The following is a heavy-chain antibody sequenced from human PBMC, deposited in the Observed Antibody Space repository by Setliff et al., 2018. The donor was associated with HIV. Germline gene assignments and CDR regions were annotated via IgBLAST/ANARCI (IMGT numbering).Heavy chain of an antibody. CDR3: ARYGEFHYYYYYYMDV. V-gene: IGHV4-61*09. CDR1: GGSISSGSYY. D-gene: IGHD3-10*01. CDR2: IYTSGST. J-gene: IGHJ6*03. Sequence: SETLSLTCTVSGGSISSGSYYWTWIRQPAGKGLEWIGHIYTSGSTNYNPSLKSRVTISVDTSKNQFSLRVTSVTAADTAVYYCARYGEFHYYYYYYMDVWGKGTTVTVSS.